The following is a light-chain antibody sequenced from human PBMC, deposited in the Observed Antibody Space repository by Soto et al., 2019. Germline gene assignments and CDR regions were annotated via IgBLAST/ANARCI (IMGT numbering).Light chain of an antibody. CDR2: DDN. Sequence: QSVMTQPPSVSAAPGQKGTISCSGSSSNIGGNSVSWYQQLPGTAPKLLIYDDNKRPSGIPDRFSGSKSGTSATLGITGFQTGDEAAYYCGSWDSSLSAYVFGTGTKLTVL. CDR3: GSWDSSLSAYV. J-gene: IGLJ1*01. CDR1: SSNIGGNS. V-gene: IGLV1-51*01.